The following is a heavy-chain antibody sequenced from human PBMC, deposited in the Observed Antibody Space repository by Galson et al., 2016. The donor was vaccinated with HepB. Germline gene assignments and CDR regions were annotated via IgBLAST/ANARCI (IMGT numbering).Heavy chain of an antibody. CDR3: ARAAILPGARMVFDP. CDR1: GASISDSNW. J-gene: IGHJ5*02. D-gene: IGHD2-2*01. V-gene: IGHV4-4*02. Sequence: ETLSLTCAVYGASISDSNWWTWVRQVPGKGLEWIGEIYHTGTSNNNPFLSSRFTLSVDKSRNLISLNVTSVTAADTAVYYCARAAILPGARMVFDPWGQGILVTVSS. CDR2: IYHTGTS.